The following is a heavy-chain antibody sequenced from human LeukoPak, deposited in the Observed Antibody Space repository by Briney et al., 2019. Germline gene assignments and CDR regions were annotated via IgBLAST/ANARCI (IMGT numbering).Heavy chain of an antibody. J-gene: IGHJ4*02. V-gene: IGHV1-69*04. CDR2: IIPILGIA. D-gene: IGHD7-27*01. CDR1: GGTFSSYA. CDR3: ARKGGPLGPPFDN. Sequence: ASVKVSCKASGGTFSSYAISWVRQAPGQGLEWTGRIIPILGIANYAQKFQGRVTITADKSTSTAYMELSSLRSEDTAVYYCARKGGPLGPPFDNWGQGTLVTVSS.